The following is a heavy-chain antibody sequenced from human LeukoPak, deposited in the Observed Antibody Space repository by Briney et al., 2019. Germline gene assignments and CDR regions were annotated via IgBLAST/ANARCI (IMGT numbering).Heavy chain of an antibody. J-gene: IGHJ5*02. Sequence: SETLSLTCAVYGESFSGYYWSWIRQPPGKGLEWIGEINHSGSTNYNPSLKSRVTISADTSKNQFSLKLSSVTAADTAVYYCARGTTGYCSSISCYGLRWFDPWGQGTLVTVSS. CDR1: GESFSGYY. CDR3: ARGTTGYCSSISCYGLRWFDP. CDR2: INHSGST. V-gene: IGHV4-34*01. D-gene: IGHD2-2*01.